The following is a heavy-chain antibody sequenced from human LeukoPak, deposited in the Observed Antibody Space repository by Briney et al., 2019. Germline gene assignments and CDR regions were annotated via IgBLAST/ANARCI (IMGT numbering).Heavy chain of an antibody. CDR1: GYTFTSYT. D-gene: IGHD3-3*01. V-gene: IGHV1-3*03. CDR2: INAGNGNT. CDR3: ARGRYESRIWPKSRYDYYHYMDV. J-gene: IGHJ6*03. Sequence: ASVKVSCKASGYTFTSYTINWVRQAPGQRLEWMGWINAGNGNTKYSQEFQDRVTITRDTNASTAYMELSSLRSEDMAVYYCARGRYESRIWPKSRYDYYHYMDVWGKGTTVTVSS.